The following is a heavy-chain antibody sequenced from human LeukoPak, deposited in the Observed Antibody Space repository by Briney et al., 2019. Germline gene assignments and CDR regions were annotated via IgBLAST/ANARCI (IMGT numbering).Heavy chain of an antibody. CDR1: GFTFSSSW. CDR3: ASLDY. J-gene: IGHJ4*02. Sequence: GGSLRLSCAASGFTFSSSWMNWVRQAPGKGLEWVANIKQDGSEKYYVDSVKGRFAISRDNAKNSLYLQMNTLRAEDTAVYYCASLDYWGQGTLVTVSS. CDR2: IKQDGSEK. V-gene: IGHV3-7*01.